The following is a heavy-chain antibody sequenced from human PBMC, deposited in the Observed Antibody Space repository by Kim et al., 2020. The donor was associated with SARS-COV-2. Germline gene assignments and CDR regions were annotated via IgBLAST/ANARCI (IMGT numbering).Heavy chain of an antibody. Sequence: SVKVSCKASGGTFSSYAISWVRQAPGQGLEWMGGIIPIFGTANYAQKFQGRVTITADESTSTAYMELSSLRSEDTAVYYCARWFGDPAHYYYYYYGMDVWGQGTTVTVSS. CDR2: IIPIFGTA. V-gene: IGHV1-69*13. CDR3: ARWFGDPAHYYYYYYGMDV. D-gene: IGHD3-10*01. CDR1: GGTFSSYA. J-gene: IGHJ6*02.